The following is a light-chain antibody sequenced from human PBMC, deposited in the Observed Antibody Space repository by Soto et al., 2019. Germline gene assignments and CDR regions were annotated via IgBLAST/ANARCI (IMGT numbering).Light chain of an antibody. J-gene: IGLJ1*01. CDR3: QSYDSSLGYV. Sequence: QSVLTQPPSVSGAPGQRVTISGTGSSSNIGAGYDVHWYQQLPGRAPKLLIYGNSNRPSGVPDRFSGSKSGTSASLAITGLQAEDEADYYCQSYDSSLGYVFGTGTKLTVL. CDR1: SSNIGAGYD. CDR2: GNS. V-gene: IGLV1-40*01.